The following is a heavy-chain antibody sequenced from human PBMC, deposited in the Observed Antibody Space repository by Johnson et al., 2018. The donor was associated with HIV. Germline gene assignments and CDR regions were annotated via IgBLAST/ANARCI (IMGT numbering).Heavy chain of an antibody. CDR3: ARVLAYCGGNCYLNDAFDI. CDR2: IKQDGSEK. J-gene: IGHJ3*02. V-gene: IGHV3-7*01. Sequence: VHLVESGGGLVQPGGSLRLSCAASGFTFSSYWMSWVRQAPGKGLEWVANIKQDGSEKYYVDTVKGRFTISRDNAKNSLYLQMNSLRAEDTAVYYCARVLAYCGGNCYLNDAFDIWGQGTMVTVSS. D-gene: IGHD2-21*02. CDR1: GFTFSSYW.